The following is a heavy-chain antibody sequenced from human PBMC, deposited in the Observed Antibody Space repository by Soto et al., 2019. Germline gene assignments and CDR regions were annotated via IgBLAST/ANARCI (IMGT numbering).Heavy chain of an antibody. Sequence: GGSLRLSCAASGFTFSSYSMSWVRRPPGKGLEWVSGISSSSSYIYEADSVKGRFTISSDNAKNSLFLQMNSVRAEDTAVYYCARGPFSMIRGVNYYYGMDVWGQGTTVTVSS. J-gene: IGHJ6*01. CDR1: GFTFSSYS. CDR2: ISSSSSYI. CDR3: ARGPFSMIRGVNYYYGMDV. V-gene: IGHV3-21*01. D-gene: IGHD3-10*01.